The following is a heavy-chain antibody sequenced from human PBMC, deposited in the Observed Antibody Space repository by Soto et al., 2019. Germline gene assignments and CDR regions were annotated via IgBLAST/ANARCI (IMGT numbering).Heavy chain of an antibody. CDR3: ARSELLWFGEFSYYYGMDV. CDR1: GFTFSSYA. D-gene: IGHD3-10*01. CDR2: ISYDGSNK. V-gene: IGHV3-30-3*01. J-gene: IGHJ6*02. Sequence: PGGSLRLSCAASGFTFSSYAMHWVRQAPGKGLEWVAVISYDGSNKYYADSVKGRFTISRDNAKNSLYLQMNSLRAEDTAVYYCARSELLWFGEFSYYYGMDVWGQGTTVTVSS.